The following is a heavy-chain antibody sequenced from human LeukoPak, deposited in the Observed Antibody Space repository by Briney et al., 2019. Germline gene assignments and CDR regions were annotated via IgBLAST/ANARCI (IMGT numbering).Heavy chain of an antibody. Sequence: ASVKVTCKASGGTFSSYAISWVRQAPGQGLEWMGGIIPIFGTANYAQKFQGRVTITADESTSTAYTELSSLRSEDTAVYYCARHPTGSFSHYFDYWGQGTLVTVSS. CDR1: GGTFSSYA. J-gene: IGHJ4*02. CDR2: IIPIFGTA. D-gene: IGHD1-26*01. CDR3: ARHPTGSFSHYFDY. V-gene: IGHV1-69*13.